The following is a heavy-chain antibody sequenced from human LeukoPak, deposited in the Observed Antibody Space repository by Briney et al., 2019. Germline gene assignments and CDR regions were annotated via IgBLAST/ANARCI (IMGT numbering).Heavy chain of an antibody. V-gene: IGHV3-7*01. D-gene: IGHD3-22*01. CDR1: GFTFSSYW. CDR3: TRDRDDDSSGSIDDAFDI. CDR2: IKQDGSET. Sequence: GGSLRLSCAASGFTFSSYWMSWVRQAPGKGLEWVANIKQDGSETYYVDSVKGRFTISRDNAKNSLFLQMNSLRAEDTAVYYCTRDRDDDSSGSIDDAFDIWGQGTMVTVSS. J-gene: IGHJ3*02.